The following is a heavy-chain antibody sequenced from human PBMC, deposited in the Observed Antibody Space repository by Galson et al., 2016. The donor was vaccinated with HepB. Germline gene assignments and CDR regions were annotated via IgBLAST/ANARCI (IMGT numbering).Heavy chain of an antibody. CDR1: GGSLTTYY. Sequence: SETLSLTCSISGGSLTTYYLNWIRQPPGKGLAWIGTVSDSGSTTYNPSLESRVTISIDTSKKQFSLKLTSVTAADTAVYYCARHKVSATEGGFDAWGQGTLVTVSS. CDR2: VSDSGST. CDR3: ARHKVSATEGGFDA. V-gene: IGHV4-59*01. D-gene: IGHD6-13*01. J-gene: IGHJ5*02.